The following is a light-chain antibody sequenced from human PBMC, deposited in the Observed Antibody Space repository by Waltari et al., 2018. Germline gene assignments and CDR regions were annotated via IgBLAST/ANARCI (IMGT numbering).Light chain of an antibody. J-gene: IGLJ1*01. CDR1: SSDVGGYNY. V-gene: IGLV2-14*03. CDR3: SSYTSSSPPFV. Sequence: QSALTQPASVSGSPGQSITISCPGTSSDVGGYNYASWYQQHPGKAPKLMIYDVSNRPSGVSNRFSGSKSGNTASLTISGLQAEDEADYYCSSYTSSSPPFVFGTGTKVTVL. CDR2: DVS.